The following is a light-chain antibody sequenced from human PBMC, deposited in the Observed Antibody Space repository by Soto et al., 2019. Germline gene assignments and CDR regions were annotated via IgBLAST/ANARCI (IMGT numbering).Light chain of an antibody. V-gene: IGLV2-14*01. CDR2: EVN. J-gene: IGLJ1*01. Sequence: QSALTQPASGCGSPGHSGTSPCTGATGTFVGYDYVAWYQQHPGKAPKLILFEVNNRPSGVANHFSGSKSGNTAYLIISGLQADDEADYYCSSYSHTSTLVVGSGTKLTVL. CDR1: TGTFVGYDY. CDR3: SSYSHTSTLV.